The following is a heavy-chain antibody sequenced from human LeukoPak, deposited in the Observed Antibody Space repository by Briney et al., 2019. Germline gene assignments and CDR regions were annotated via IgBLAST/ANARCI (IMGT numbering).Heavy chain of an antibody. V-gene: IGHV1-2*02. CDR2: INPNSGGA. CDR3: AREGSGSYYNGLYYGMDV. J-gene: IGHJ6*02. CDR1: GYTFTGYY. Sequence: ASVKVPCKASGYTFTGYYMHWVRQAPGQGLEWMGWINPNSGGANYAQKFQGRVTMTRDTSISTAYMELSRLRSDDTAVYYCAREGSGSYYNGLYYGMDVWGQGTTVTVSS. D-gene: IGHD3-10*01.